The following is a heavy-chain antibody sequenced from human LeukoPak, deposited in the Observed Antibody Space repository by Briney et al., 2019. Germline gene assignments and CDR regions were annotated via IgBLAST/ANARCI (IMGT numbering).Heavy chain of an antibody. D-gene: IGHD3-10*01. Sequence: SETLSLTCPVYGGSFSGYQWSRIAQPPGKGLEWIGEINQSGSSDYNPSLKSRVTMSVDTSKNQLSLKLSSVTAADTAVYYCARGELLWFGEDWFQHWGQGTLVTVSS. J-gene: IGHJ1*01. CDR2: INQSGSS. CDR1: GGSFSGYQ. V-gene: IGHV4-34*01. CDR3: ARGELLWFGEDWFQH.